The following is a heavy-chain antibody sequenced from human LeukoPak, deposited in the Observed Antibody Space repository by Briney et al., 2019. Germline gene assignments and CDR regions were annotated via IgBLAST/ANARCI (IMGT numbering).Heavy chain of an antibody. CDR1: GYTFTGYY. CDR3: ARPYCDGDCYSFVPDYAFDI. J-gene: IGHJ3*02. Sequence: ASVKVSCKASGYTFTGYYMHWVRQAPGQGLEWMGWIDPNSGGTNYAQKFQGRVTMTRDTSISTAYMELSRLRSDDTAVYYCARPYCDGDCYSFVPDYAFDIWGQGTMVTVPS. D-gene: IGHD2-21*01. CDR2: IDPNSGGT. V-gene: IGHV1-2*02.